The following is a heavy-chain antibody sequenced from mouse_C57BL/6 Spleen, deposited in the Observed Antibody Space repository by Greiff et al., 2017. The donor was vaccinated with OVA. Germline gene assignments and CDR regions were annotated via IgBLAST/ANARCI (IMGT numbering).Heavy chain of an antibody. CDR3: ARISIYCGNYSPAY. CDR2: IDPANGNP. CDR1: GFTIKNTY. Sequence: VQLQQSVAELVRPGASVKLSCTASGFTIKNTYMHWVKQRPEQGLEWIGRIDPANGNPNYAPKFQGKATITADTSSNTAYLQLSSLTSEDTAIYYCARISIYCGNYSPAYWGQGTLVTVSA. V-gene: IGHV14-3*01. J-gene: IGHJ3*01. D-gene: IGHD2-1*01.